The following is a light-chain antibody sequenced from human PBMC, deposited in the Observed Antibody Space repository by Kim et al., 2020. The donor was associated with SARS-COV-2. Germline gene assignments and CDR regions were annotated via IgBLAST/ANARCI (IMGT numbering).Light chain of an antibody. CDR1: QDINAW. J-gene: IGKJ2*02. Sequence: ASVGDRVTITCRASQDINAWLGWYQQEPGKAPKLLIYGASNLQSGVPSRFSGSRSGTDFPLPISRLQPDDCATYYCQQANSFPPWTFGQGTKLEL. CDR2: GAS. CDR3: QQANSFPPWT. V-gene: IGKV1-12*01.